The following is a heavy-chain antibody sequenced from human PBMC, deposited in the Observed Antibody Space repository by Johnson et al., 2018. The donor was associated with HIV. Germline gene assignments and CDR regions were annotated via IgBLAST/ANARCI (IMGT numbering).Heavy chain of an antibody. V-gene: IGHV3-NL1*01. J-gene: IGHJ3*02. CDR1: GFTFSTYA. CDR3: ARGGRRQGAFDI. Sequence: QVQLVESGGGVVRPGGSLRLSCAASGFTFSTYAMHWVRQAPGKGLEWVAVISGGGGSTYYEDSVKGRFTISRDNSKNTLYLQMNSLRAEDTAVYYCARGGRRQGAFDIWGQGTMVTVSS. D-gene: IGHD6-6*01. CDR2: ISGGGGST.